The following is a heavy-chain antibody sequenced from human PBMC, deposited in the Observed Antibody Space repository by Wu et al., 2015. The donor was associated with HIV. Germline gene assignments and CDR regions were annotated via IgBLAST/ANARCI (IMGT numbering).Heavy chain of an antibody. CDR1: GYTFTGYY. D-gene: IGHD1-26*01. J-gene: IGHJ5*02. CDR3: ARDPRAHSGSSNWFDP. Sequence: QVQLVQSGAEVKKPGASVKVSCKASGYTFTGYYMHWVRQAPGQGLEWMGWINPNSGGTNYAQKFQGRVTMTRDTSISTAYMELSRLRSDDTAVYYCARDPRAHSGSSNWFDPVGPRGTLVTVSS. CDR2: INPNSGGT. V-gene: IGHV1-2*02.